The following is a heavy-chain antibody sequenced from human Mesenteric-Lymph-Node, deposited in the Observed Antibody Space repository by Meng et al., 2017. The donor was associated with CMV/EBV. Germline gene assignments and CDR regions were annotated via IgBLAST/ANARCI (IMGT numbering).Heavy chain of an antibody. J-gene: IGHJ4*02. CDR2: IFPGDSDT. CDR1: GYSFTSYW. D-gene: IGHD4-17*01. CDR3: ARSYGDY. V-gene: IGHV5-51*01. Sequence: SLKISCQGSGYSFTSYWIGWVRQMPGKGLEWVGFIFPGDSDTRYGPSFQGQVIISVDKSISTAYLQWSSLKESDTAMYYCARSYGDYWGQGTLVTVSS.